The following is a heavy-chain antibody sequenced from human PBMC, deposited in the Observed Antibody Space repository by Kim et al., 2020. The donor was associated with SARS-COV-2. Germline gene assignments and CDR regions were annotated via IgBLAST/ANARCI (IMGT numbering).Heavy chain of an antibody. CDR3: ARVGPPSSSLEDQNSPTIRSWFDP. V-gene: IGHV1-3*01. CDR1: GYTFTSYA. Sequence: ASVKVSCKASGYTFTSYAMHWVRQAPGQRLEWMGWINAGNGNTKYSQKFQGRVTITRDTSASTAYMELSSLRSEDTAVYYCARVGPPSSSLEDQNSPTIRSWFDPWGQGTLVTVSS. D-gene: IGHD6-13*01. CDR2: INAGNGNT. J-gene: IGHJ5*02.